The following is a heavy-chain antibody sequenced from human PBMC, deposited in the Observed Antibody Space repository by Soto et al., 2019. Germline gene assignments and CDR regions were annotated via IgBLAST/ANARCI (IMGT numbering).Heavy chain of an antibody. V-gene: IGHV4-61*01. J-gene: IGHJ6*02. D-gene: IGHD2-2*01. CDR3: ERDCRSSSCPDYYFGMDV. CDR2: IYYSGST. Sequence: QVQLQESGPGLVKPSETLSLTCTVSGGSVSSSSYYWTWIRQPPGEGLEWIEYIYYSGSTIYNPSLRSRVTISIDTSKNQFSLKLSSVTAADTALYYCERDCRSSSCPDYYFGMDVWGQGTTVTVSS. CDR1: GGSVSSSSYY.